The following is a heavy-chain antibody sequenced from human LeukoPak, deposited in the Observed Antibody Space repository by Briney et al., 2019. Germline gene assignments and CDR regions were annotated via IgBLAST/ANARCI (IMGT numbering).Heavy chain of an antibody. J-gene: IGHJ4*02. CDR3: ARGGGSRTAMVDY. Sequence: ASVKVSCKASGYSFTGYYMHWVRQAPAQGLGGMGWINPNSGGTNYAQKFQGWVTMTRDTSISTAYMELSRLRSDDTAVYYCARGGGSRTAMVDYWGQGTLVTVSS. V-gene: IGHV1-2*04. D-gene: IGHD5-18*01. CDR1: GYSFTGYY. CDR2: INPNSGGT.